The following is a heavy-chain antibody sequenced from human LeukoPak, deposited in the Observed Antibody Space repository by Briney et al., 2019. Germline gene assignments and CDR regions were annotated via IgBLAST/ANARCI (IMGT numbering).Heavy chain of an antibody. CDR2: IYSGGST. CDR3: ARDPQINAFDI. J-gene: IGHJ3*02. V-gene: IGHV3-66*01. CDR1: GFTVSNSY. Sequence: GGSLRLSCAASGFTVSNSYVNWVRQAPGKGLEWVSVIYSGGSTYYADSVKGRFTISRDNSKNTLYLQMNSLRAEDTAVYYCARDPQINAFDIWGQGTMVTVSS.